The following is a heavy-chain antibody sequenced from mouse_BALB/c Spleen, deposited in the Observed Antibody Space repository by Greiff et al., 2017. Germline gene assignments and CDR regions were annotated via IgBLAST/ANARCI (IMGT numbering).Heavy chain of an antibody. CDR2: ISSGGGST. D-gene: IGHD4-1*01. Sequence: DVQLQESGAGLVKPGGSLKLSCAASGFAFSSYDMYWVRQTPEKRLEWVAYISSGGGSTYYADTVKGRFTIPRDNAKDTPYLQMSSLKSEDTAMYCCAKRGDWDYFDYWGQGTTLTVSS. CDR3: AKRGDWDYFDY. V-gene: IGHV5-12-1*01. J-gene: IGHJ2*01. CDR1: GFAFSSYD.